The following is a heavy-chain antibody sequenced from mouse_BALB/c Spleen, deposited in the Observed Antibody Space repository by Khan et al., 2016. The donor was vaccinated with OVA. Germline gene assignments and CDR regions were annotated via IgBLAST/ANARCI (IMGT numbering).Heavy chain of an antibody. J-gene: IGHJ4*01. CDR1: GFSLNGYG. V-gene: IGHV2-6-7*01. CDR2: IWGDGST. D-gene: IGHD2-9*01. Sequence: VQLQESGPGLVAPSQSLSITCTVSGFSLNGYGVNWVRQPPGKGLEWLGMIWGDGSTDYYSALKPRLSISKDNSKSQVSLKMNSLRTNETARYYCASAYYGNDREDMDDWGQGTSVTVSA. CDR3: ASAYYGNDREDMDD.